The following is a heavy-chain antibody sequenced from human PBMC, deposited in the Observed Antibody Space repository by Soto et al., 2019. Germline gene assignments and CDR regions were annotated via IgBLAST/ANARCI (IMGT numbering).Heavy chain of an antibody. Sequence: ASVKVSCKASGYSFATYGFSWVRQAPGQGLECVGWISAHNGDTHYSQKFQGRVTLTTDTSTNTGYMELRSLTSDDTAVYYCASGNWNYESTVDYWGQGTLVTVSS. CDR2: ISAHNGDT. CDR1: GYSFATYG. CDR3: ASGNWNYESTVDY. D-gene: IGHD1-7*01. V-gene: IGHV1-18*04. J-gene: IGHJ4*02.